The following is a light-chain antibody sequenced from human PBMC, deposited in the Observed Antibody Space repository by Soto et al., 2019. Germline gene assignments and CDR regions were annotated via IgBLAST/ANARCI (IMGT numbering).Light chain of an antibody. CDR1: QSVSSN. CDR3: QQYNNWPRT. CDR2: GAS. Sequence: EIVMTQSPATLSVSPGERATLSCRASQSVSSNLAWYQQKPAQAPRLLIYGASTRATGIPARFSGSGSGTEFTLIISSLQSEDFAVYYCQQYNNWPRTFGQGTKVDIK. J-gene: IGKJ1*01. V-gene: IGKV3-15*01.